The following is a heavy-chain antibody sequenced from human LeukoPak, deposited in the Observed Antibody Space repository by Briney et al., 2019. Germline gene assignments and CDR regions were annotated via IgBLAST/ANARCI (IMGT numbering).Heavy chain of an antibody. CDR2: ISGGGSYI. Sequence: KSGRCLRLACSVSGFTFSSYSMNWVRQAPGKGLQWVSSISGGGSYIFYADSVEGRFSVSRDKAKNSIFLQMNSLRAEDTAVYYYARGLGDYDAFDVWGHGTRVTVAS. CDR3: ARGLGDYDAFDV. V-gene: IGHV3-21*01. J-gene: IGHJ3*01. CDR1: GFTFSSYS. D-gene: IGHD4-17*01.